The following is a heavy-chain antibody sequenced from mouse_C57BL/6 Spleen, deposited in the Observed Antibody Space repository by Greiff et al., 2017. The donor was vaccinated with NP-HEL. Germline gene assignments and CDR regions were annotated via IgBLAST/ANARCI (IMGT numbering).Heavy chain of an antibody. J-gene: IGHJ2*01. Sequence: EVKLQESGPELVKPGASVKMSCKASGYTFTDYNMHWVKQSHGKSLEWIGYINPNNGGTSYNQKFKGKATLTVNKSSSTAYMELRSLTSEDSAVYYCARGGIGLRGNDYWGQGTTLTVSS. CDR2: INPNNGGT. D-gene: IGHD2-4*01. V-gene: IGHV1-22*01. CDR3: ARGGIGLRGNDY. CDR1: GYTFTDYN.